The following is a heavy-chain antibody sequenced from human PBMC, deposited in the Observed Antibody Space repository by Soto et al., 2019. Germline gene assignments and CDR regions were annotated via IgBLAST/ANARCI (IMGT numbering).Heavy chain of an antibody. Sequence: SETLSLTCAGYGGSFSGYYWSWIRQPPWKGLEWIGEINHSGITNYNPYLKSRVNISVDTSKNQFSLKLSSVTDADTAVYYCARHSSPSRFDYWGQGTLVTVSS. CDR1: GGSFSGYY. CDR3: ARHSSPSRFDY. CDR2: INHSGIT. D-gene: IGHD6-6*01. J-gene: IGHJ4*02. V-gene: IGHV4-34*01.